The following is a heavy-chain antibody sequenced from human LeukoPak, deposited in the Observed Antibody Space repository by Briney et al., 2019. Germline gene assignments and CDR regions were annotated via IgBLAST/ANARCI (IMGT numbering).Heavy chain of an antibody. Sequence: GGSLRLSCAASGFTFSSYSMNWVRQAPGKGLEWVSSISSSSSYIYYADSVKGRFTISRDNAKNSLYLQMNSLRAEDTAVYYCAKSRVYGSEYYYYYYGMDVWGQGTTVTVSS. CDR3: AKSRVYGSEYYYYYYGMDV. CDR2: ISSSSSYI. D-gene: IGHD3-10*01. J-gene: IGHJ6*02. V-gene: IGHV3-21*01. CDR1: GFTFSSYS.